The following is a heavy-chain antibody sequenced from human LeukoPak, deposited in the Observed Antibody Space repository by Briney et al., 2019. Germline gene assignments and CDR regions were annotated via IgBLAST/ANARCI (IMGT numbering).Heavy chain of an antibody. CDR2: ISYDGSNK. J-gene: IGHJ4*02. Sequence: GGSLRLSCAASGFTFSSYGMHWVRQAPGKGLEWVAVISYDGSNKYYADSVKGRFTISRDNAKDSLYLQMNSLRAEDTAVYYCARGLDYDFWSGRLDYWGQGTLVTVSS. CDR1: GFTFSSYG. CDR3: ARGLDYDFWSGRLDY. V-gene: IGHV3-30*03. D-gene: IGHD3-3*01.